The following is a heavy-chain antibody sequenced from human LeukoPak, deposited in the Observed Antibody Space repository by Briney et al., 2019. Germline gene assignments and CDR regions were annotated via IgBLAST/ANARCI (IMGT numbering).Heavy chain of an antibody. J-gene: IGHJ5*02. D-gene: IGHD3-16*01. CDR1: GYSFTSHY. V-gene: IGHV1-46*01. CDR2: INPRGTAT. Sequence: ASVKVSCKASGYSFTSHYMHWVRQAPGQGLEWMGLINPRGTATRYAESFQGRLTLTRDLSTSTDYMELSSLRSDDTAVYFCARDTSEGDYAWWFDPWGQGTLVTVAS. CDR3: ARDTSEGDYAWWFDP.